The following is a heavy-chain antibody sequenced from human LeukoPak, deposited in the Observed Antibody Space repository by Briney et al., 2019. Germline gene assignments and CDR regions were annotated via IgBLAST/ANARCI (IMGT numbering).Heavy chain of an antibody. CDR2: IYHSGST. J-gene: IGHJ5*02. V-gene: IGHV4-30-2*01. Sequence: SETLSLTCAVSGGSISSGGYSWSWIRQPPGKGLEWIGYIYHSGSTYYNPSLKRRVTISVDRSKNQFSLKLSSVTAADTAVYYCARAGSGSYPGWFDPWGQGTLVTVSS. CDR1: GGSISSGGYS. D-gene: IGHD1-26*01. CDR3: ARAGSGSYPGWFDP.